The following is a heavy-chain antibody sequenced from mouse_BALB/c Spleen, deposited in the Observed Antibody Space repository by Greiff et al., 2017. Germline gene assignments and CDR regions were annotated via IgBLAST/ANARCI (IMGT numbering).Heavy chain of an antibody. Sequence: VQLQQSGAELVRPGASVTLSCKASGYTFTDYEMHWVKQTPVHGLEWIGAIDPETGGTAYNQKFKGKATLTADKSSSTAYMELRSLTSEDSAVYYCTRSWDGIAYWGQGTLVTVSA. V-gene: IGHV1-15*01. CDR2: IDPETGGT. D-gene: IGHD4-1*01. J-gene: IGHJ3*01. CDR3: TRSWDGIAY. CDR1: GYTFTDYE.